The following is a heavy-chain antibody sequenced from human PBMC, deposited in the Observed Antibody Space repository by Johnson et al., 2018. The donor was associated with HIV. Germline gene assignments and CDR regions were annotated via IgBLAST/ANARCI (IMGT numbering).Heavy chain of an antibody. J-gene: IGHJ3*02. CDR3: AKGEAATTVTLDI. CDR2: IWYDGSNK. Sequence: VHLVESGGGVVQPGRSLRLSCAASGFTFSSYGMHWVRQAPGKGLEWVAVIWYDGSNKYFADSVKGRFTISRDNSKNTLYLQMNSLRAEDTAVYYCAKGEAATTVTLDIWGPDTMVTVSS. V-gene: IGHV3-33*06. D-gene: IGHD4-11*01. CDR1: GFTFSSYG.